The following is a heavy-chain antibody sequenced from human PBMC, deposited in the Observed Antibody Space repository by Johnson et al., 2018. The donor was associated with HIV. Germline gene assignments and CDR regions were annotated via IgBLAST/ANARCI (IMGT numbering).Heavy chain of an antibody. CDR3: AKEDPITMIPRYAFDI. J-gene: IGHJ3*02. Sequence: QVQLVESGGGVVQPERSLRLSCAASGFTFSSYALHWVRQAPGKGLEWVAVISYDGSKTYYVDSVKARFTISRDDARNTLYLQMNSLRVEDTALYYCAKEDPITMIPRYAFDIWGQGTMVTVSS. D-gene: IGHD3-22*01. CDR1: GFTFSSYA. V-gene: IGHV3-30*04. CDR2: ISYDGSKT.